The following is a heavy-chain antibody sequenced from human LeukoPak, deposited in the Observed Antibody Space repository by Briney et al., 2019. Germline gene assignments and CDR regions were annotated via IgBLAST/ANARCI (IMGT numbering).Heavy chain of an antibody. V-gene: IGHV1-2*04. CDR1: GYTFTGYY. J-gene: IGHJ4*02. CDR2: INPNSGGT. D-gene: IGHD3-16*02. CDR3: ARGQGNYDYVWGSYRYRSFDY. Sequence: ASVKVSCKASGYTFTGYYMHWVRQAPGQGLEWMGWINPNSGGTNYAQKFQGWVTMTRDTSISTAYMELSRLRSDDTAVYYCARGQGNYDYVWGSYRYRSFDYWGQGTLVTVSS.